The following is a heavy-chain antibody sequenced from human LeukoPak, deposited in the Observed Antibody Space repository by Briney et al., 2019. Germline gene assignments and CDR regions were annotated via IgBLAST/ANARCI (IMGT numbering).Heavy chain of an antibody. V-gene: IGHV1-2*02. D-gene: IGHD2-2*01. Sequence: ASVKVSCKASGYTFTGYYMHWVRQAPGQGLEWMGWINPNSGGTNYAQKFQGRVTMTRDTSISTAYMELSRLRSDDTAVYYCARGGYCSSTSCSPFDYWGQGTLVTVSS. CDR3: ARGGYCSSTSCSPFDY. CDR2: INPNSGGT. CDR1: GYTFTGYY. J-gene: IGHJ4*02.